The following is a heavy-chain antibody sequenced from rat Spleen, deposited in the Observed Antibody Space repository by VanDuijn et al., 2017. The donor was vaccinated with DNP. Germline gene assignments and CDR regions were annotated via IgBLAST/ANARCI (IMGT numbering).Heavy chain of an antibody. V-gene: IGHV2-47*01. CDR3: AKDYGGYGGFAY. D-gene: IGHD1-11*01. J-gene: IGHJ3*01. Sequence: QVQLKESRPVLVQPSQTLSLTCTYPGLSLTRSCVSWTPQTPGKGLEWMGVIWSNGGTDYNSAIKSRLSISRDNSKGQVFLKMNSLQTEDTAMYFCAKDYGGYGGFAYWGQGTLVTVSS. CDR1: GLSLTRSC. CDR2: IWSNGGT.